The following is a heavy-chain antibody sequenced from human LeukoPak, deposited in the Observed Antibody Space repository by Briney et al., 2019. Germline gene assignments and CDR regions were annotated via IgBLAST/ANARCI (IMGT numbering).Heavy chain of an antibody. CDR3: ARTLVLLWFGELSGWFDP. D-gene: IGHD3-10*01. J-gene: IGHJ5*02. CDR1: GGTFSSYA. CDR2: IIPIFGTA. V-gene: IGHV1-69*05. Sequence: SVKVSCKASGGTFSSYAISWVRQAPGQGLEWMGGIIPIFGTANYAQKFQGRVTITTDESTSTAYMELSSLRSEDTAVYYCARTLVLLWFGELSGWFDPWRQGTLVTVSS.